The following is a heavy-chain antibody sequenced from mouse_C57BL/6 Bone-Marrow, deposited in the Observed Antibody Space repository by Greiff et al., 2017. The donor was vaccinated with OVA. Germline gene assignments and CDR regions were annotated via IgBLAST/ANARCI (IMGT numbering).Heavy chain of an antibody. Sequence: LVESGPELVKPGASVKISCKASGYTFTDYYINWVKQRPGQGLEWLGWIYPGSGNTKYNEKFKGKATLTVDTSSSTAYMQLSSLTSEDSAVYFCARYGPNYYYGRAFAYWGQGTLVTVSA. J-gene: IGHJ3*01. V-gene: IGHV1-84*01. CDR2: IYPGSGNT. D-gene: IGHD1-1*01. CDR1: GYTFTDYY. CDR3: ARYGPNYYYGRAFAY.